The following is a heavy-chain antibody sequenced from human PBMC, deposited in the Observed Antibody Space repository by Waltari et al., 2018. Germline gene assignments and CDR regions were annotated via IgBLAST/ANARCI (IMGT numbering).Heavy chain of an antibody. D-gene: IGHD3-22*01. J-gene: IGHJ6*02. V-gene: IGHV3-74*01. Sequence: EEQLVESGGGLAQPGESPRLSCAASGFTFSRYWMDWVRQAPGRGRVWVARINSDGGSTTDADSVKCRFTSSRDNGKNTLYVQMNRLRAEDTAVYYCARVATKTYSSPVPGRPYYYGMDVWGQGTTVTVSS. CDR3: ARVATKTYSSPVPGRPYYYGMDV. CDR1: GFTFSRYW. CDR2: INSDGGST.